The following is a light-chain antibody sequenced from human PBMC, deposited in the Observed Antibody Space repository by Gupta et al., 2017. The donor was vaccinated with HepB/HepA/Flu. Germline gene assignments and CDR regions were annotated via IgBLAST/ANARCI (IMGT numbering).Light chain of an antibody. CDR1: ALPKQY. CDR2: KDS. V-gene: IGLV3-25*03. J-gene: IGLJ3*02. CDR3: QSADSSGIV. Sequence: SYELTQPPSVSVSPGQTARITCSGDALPKQYAYWYQQKPGQAPLLVIYKDSERPAGIPGRFSGSSSGTTVTLTIRGVQAEDEADYYCQSADSSGIVFGGGTKLTVL.